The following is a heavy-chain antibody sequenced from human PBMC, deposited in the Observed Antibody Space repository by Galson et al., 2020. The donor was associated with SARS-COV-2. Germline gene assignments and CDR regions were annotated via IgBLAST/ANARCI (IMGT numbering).Heavy chain of an antibody. D-gene: IGHD5-12*01. CDR3: AREGMVATIEGFVY. Sequence: GGSLRLSCAASGFTFSSYGMQWVRPAPGKGLEWVAVTWNEGSNQYYADSVKGRFTISRDNSKNTMYLQMNSLRAEDTAVYYCAREGMVATIEGFVYWGQGTLVTVSS. J-gene: IGHJ4*02. CDR1: GFTFSSYG. CDR2: TWNEGSNQ. V-gene: IGHV3-33*01.